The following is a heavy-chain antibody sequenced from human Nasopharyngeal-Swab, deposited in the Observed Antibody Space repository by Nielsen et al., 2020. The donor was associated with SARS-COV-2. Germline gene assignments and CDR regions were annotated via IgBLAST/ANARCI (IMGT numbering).Heavy chain of an antibody. V-gene: IGHV1-69*13. CDR1: GYTFTSYG. Sequence: SVKVSCKASGYTFTSYGTSWVRQAPGQGLEWMGGIIPIFGTANYAQKFQGRVTITADESTSTAYMELSSLRSEDTAVYYCARAGYCSSTSCDTTDYWGQGTLVTVSS. D-gene: IGHD2-2*02. CDR3: ARAGYCSSTSCDTTDY. CDR2: IIPIFGTA. J-gene: IGHJ4*02.